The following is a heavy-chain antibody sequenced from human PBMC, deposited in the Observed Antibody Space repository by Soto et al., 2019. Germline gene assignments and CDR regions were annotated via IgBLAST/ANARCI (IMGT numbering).Heavy chain of an antibody. CDR1: VFTFSSNG. D-gene: IGHD6-13*01. J-gene: IGHJ6*02. CDR3: ARDGSNKPGFYYGMDV. V-gene: IGHV3-33*01. CDR2: IWSDGSNK. Sequence: GGSLRLSCTASVFTFSSNGMHWVRQAPGKGLEWVAVIWSDGSNKYYADSVKGRFTIFRDNSKSTLYLQMNGLRAEDTAVYYCARDGSNKPGFYYGMDVWGQGTTVTVSS.